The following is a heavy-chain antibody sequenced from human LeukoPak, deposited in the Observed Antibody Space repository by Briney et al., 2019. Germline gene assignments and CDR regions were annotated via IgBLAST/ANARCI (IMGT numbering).Heavy chain of an antibody. CDR3: AKGYYDSGAYSPFDY. CDR2: ISGISGSTT. D-gene: IGHD3-22*01. J-gene: IGHJ4*02. V-gene: IGHV3-23*01. CDR1: GFTFGNYA. Sequence: PGGSLRLSCAASGFTFGNYAMRWVRQAPGKGLEWVAAISGISGSTTIYAGSVKGRFTVSRDNSKSTLYLQMNSLRAEDTAVYYCAKGYYDSGAYSPFDYWGQGTLVTVSS.